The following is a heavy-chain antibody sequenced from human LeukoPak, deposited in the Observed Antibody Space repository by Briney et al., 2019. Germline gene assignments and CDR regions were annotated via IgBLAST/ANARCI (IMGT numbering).Heavy chain of an antibody. CDR3: AKLQGAKTYFDF. CDR2: IYPDDSDT. V-gene: IGHV5-51*01. CDR1: GYSFTSYW. J-gene: IGHJ4*02. D-gene: IGHD3-16*01. Sequence: GESLKISCKGSGYSFTSYWIGWVRQMPGNGLEWMGIIYPDDSDTRYSTSFEGQVTISADKSVSTASLHGSSLKPSDTGFYSCAKLQGAKTYFDFWGQGTLVTVSS.